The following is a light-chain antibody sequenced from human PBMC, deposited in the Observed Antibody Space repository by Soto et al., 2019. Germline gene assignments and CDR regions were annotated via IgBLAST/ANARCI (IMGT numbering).Light chain of an antibody. CDR2: GAS. Sequence: EIGMMQSPATLSVSLGERATLSCRATQSVSSNLAWYQQKPGQAPRLLIYGASARATGIPARFSGSGSGTDFTLTISSLQSEDLAVYYCQQYFNWPRTFGQGTRVEIK. CDR3: QQYFNWPRT. J-gene: IGKJ1*01. V-gene: IGKV3-15*01. CDR1: QSVSSN.